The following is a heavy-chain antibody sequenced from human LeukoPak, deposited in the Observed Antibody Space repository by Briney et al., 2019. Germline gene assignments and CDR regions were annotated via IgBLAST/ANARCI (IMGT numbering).Heavy chain of an antibody. D-gene: IGHD5-18*01. CDR3: ARIRGYSYGY. V-gene: IGHV4-34*01. J-gene: IGHJ4*02. CDR1: GGSLSGYY. CDR2: INHSGST. Sequence: SETLSLTCAVYGGSLSGYYWSWIRQPPGKGLEWTGEINHSGSTNYNPSLKSRVTISVDTSKNQFSLKLSFVTAADTAVYYCARIRGYSYGYWGQGTLVTVSS.